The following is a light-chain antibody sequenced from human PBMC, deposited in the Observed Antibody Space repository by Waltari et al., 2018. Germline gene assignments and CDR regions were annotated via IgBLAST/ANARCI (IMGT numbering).Light chain of an antibody. CDR3: SMYMGSGIWV. CDR2: KGT. J-gene: IGLJ3*02. CDR1: SGSVSSTSY. V-gene: IGLV8-61*01. Sequence: QTVVTQEPSLSVSPGATVTLTCALSSGSVSSTSYPTWYQQTPGQPPRTLVYKGTSRSSGVPDRFSGSILGNTAALTITGAQAEDESDYYCSMYMGSGIWVFGGGTKLTVL.